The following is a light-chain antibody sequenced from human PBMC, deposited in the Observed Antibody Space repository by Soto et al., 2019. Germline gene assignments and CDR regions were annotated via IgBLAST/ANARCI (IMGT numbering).Light chain of an antibody. Sequence: EIVLTQSPGTLSLSPGEIATLSCRASQSVSSSYLAWYQQKPGQAPRLLIYGASGRATGIPDRFSGSGSGTDFTLSISRLEPEDFAVYYCQQYGVSPTFGGGTKVDIK. CDR3: QQYGVSPT. J-gene: IGKJ4*01. CDR2: GAS. V-gene: IGKV3-20*01. CDR1: QSVSSSY.